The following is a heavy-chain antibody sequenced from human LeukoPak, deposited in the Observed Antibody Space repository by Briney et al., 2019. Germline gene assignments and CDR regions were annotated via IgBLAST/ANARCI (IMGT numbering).Heavy chain of an antibody. CDR3: ASAEPRGIIWYPY. D-gene: IGHD6-13*01. J-gene: IGHJ4*02. Sequence: TPLETLSLTCTVSGGSISSYYWSWIRQPPGKGLEWIGYIYYSGSTNYNPSLKSRVTMSVDKSKNQFSLKLSSVTAADTAVYYCASAEPRGIIWYPYWGQGTLVTVSS. V-gene: IGHV4-59*12. CDR1: GGSISSYY. CDR2: IYYSGST.